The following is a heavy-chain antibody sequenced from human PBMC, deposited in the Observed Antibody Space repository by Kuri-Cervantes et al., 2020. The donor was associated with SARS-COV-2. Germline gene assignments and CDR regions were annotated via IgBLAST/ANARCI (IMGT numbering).Heavy chain of an antibody. CDR3: ARGRGSSWRLNAFDI. Sequence: ESLKISCAASGFTFSSYSMNWVRQAPGKGPEWIGEINHSGNTKYNPSLKSRVTISVDTSKNQFSLKLSSVTAADTAVYYCARGRGSSWRLNAFDIWGQGTMVTVSS. CDR1: GFTFSSYS. D-gene: IGHD6-13*01. CDR2: INHSGNT. V-gene: IGHV4-34*01. J-gene: IGHJ3*02.